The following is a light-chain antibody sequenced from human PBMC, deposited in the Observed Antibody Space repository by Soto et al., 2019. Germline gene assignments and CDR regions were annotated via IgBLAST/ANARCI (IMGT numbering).Light chain of an antibody. Sequence: ASVGDRVTITCRASQTISSWLAWYQQKPGKAPNLLIYKTSNLESGVPSRFSGSGSGTEFPLTISSLQPDDFATYYCQYYNDYCWTFGQGTKVEIK. CDR1: QTISSW. J-gene: IGKJ1*01. CDR3: QYYNDYCWT. CDR2: KTS. V-gene: IGKV1-5*03.